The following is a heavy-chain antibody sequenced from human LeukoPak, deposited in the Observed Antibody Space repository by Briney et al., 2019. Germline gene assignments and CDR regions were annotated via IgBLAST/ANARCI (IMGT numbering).Heavy chain of an antibody. CDR3: ARTIEMATISYFDY. D-gene: IGHD5-24*01. CDR1: GFTFSSYS. Sequence: GSLRLSCAASGFTFSSYSMNWVRQAPGKGLEWVSYISSSDGTIYYADSVKGRFTISRDNAKNSLYLQMNSLRAGDTAVYYCARTIEMATISYFDYWGQGTLVTVSS. CDR2: ISSSDGTI. J-gene: IGHJ4*02. V-gene: IGHV3-48*04.